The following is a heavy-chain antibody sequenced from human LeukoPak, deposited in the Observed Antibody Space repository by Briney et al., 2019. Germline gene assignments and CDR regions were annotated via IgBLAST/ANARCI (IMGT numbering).Heavy chain of an antibody. CDR2: INHSGST. J-gene: IGHJ4*02. D-gene: IGHD3-22*01. CDR3: ARLRGSSGYYLFDY. V-gene: IGHV4-34*01. CDR1: GGSFSGYY. Sequence: SETLSLTCAVYGGSFSGYYWSWIRQPPGKGLEWIGEINHSGSTNYNPSLKSRVTISVDTSKNQFSLKLSSVTAADTAVYYCARLRGSSGYYLFDYWGQGTLVTVSS.